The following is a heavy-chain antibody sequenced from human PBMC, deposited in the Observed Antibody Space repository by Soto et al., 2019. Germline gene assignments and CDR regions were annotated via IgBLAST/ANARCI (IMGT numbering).Heavy chain of an antibody. CDR3: AHLTYYFDSSAYYWYFYL. CDR1: GFSLSTSGVG. V-gene: IGHV2-5*02. J-gene: IGHJ2*01. D-gene: IGHD3-22*01. CDR2: IYWDDDK. Sequence: QITLKESGPTLVKPTQTLTLTCTFSGFSLSTSGVGVGWIRHPPGKALEWRALIYWDDDKRYSPSLKSRLTITKDTSKNQVVLTITNMDPVDTATYYCAHLTYYFDSSAYYWYFYLWGRGTLVTVSS.